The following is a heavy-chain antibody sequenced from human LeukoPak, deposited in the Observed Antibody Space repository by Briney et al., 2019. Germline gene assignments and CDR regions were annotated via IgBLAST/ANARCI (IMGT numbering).Heavy chain of an antibody. CDR3: ARGSRLSTVDY. Sequence: GASVKVSCKASGYTFTGYYMHWVRQAPGQGLEWMGWINPNSGGTNHAQKFQSRVTMTRDTSISTAYMELSRLRSDDTAVYYCARGSRLSTVDYWGQGTLVTVSS. CDR1: GYTFTGYY. V-gene: IGHV1-2*02. D-gene: IGHD2/OR15-2a*01. J-gene: IGHJ4*02. CDR2: INPNSGGT.